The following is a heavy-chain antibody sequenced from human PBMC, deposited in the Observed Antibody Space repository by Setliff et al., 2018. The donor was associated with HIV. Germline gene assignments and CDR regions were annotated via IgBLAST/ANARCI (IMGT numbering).Heavy chain of an antibody. D-gene: IGHD2-2*01. CDR1: GGSISSSSYY. CDR2: IYYSGST. Sequence: SETLSLTCTVSGGSISSSSYYWGWIRQPPGKGLEWIGSIYYSGSTYHNPSLKSRVTISVDTSKNQFSLKLSSVTAADAAVYYCARVDCSSTSCYRDYYYYMDVWGKGTTVTVSS. V-gene: IGHV4-39*01. J-gene: IGHJ6*03. CDR3: ARVDCSSTSCYRDYYYYMDV.